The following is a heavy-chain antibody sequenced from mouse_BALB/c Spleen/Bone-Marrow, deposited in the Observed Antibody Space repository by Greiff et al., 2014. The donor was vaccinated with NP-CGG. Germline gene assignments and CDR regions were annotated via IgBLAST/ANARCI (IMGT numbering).Heavy chain of an antibody. CDR1: EYEFPSHD. D-gene: IGHD2-4*01. CDR2: INSDGGST. CDR3: ARHRYDYDGAMDY. J-gene: IGHJ4*01. Sequence: EVKLVESGGGLVQPGESLKLSCESDEYEFPSHDMSWVRKTPEKRLELVAAINSDGGSTYYPDTMEGRFIISRDNTKKTLYLQMSSLRSEDTALYYCARHRYDYDGAMDYWGQGTSVTVSS. V-gene: IGHV5-2*01.